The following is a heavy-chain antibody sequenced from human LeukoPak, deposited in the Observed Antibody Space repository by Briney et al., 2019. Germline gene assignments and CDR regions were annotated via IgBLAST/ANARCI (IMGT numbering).Heavy chain of an antibody. CDR1: GYTFTSYG. CDR3: ARDRVIWFGELPYH. D-gene: IGHD3-10*01. V-gene: IGHV1-18*01. CDR2: ISAHNGNT. J-gene: IGHJ5*02. Sequence: GASVKVSCKASGYTFTSYGISWVRQAPGQGLEWMGWISAHNGNTNYAQKLQGRVTMTTDTSTSTAYKELRSLRSDDTAVYYCARDRVIWFGELPYHWGQGTLVTVSS.